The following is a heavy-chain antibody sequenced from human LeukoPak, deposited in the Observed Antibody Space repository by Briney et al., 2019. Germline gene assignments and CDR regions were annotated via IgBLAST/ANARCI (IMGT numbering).Heavy chain of an antibody. CDR3: ARENIQLWSNFDY. Sequence: PSETLSLTCTVSGGSISSGDYYWSWIRQPPGKGLEWIGYIYYSGSTYYNPSLKNRVTISVDTSKNQFSLKLSSVTAADTAVYYCARENIQLWSNFDYWGQGTLVTVSS. D-gene: IGHD5-18*01. J-gene: IGHJ4*02. CDR2: IYYSGST. V-gene: IGHV4-30-4*01. CDR1: GGSISSGDYY.